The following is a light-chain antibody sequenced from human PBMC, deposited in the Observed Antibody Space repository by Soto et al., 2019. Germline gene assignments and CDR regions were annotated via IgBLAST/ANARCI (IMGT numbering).Light chain of an antibody. CDR3: QQYHSYPYT. Sequence: DTQMTQSPSSLPASVADRVTITCRASQSISNHLNWYQQKPGKVPKLLMYDASSLESGVPSRFSGSSSGTEFTLTISSVQPGDFATYYCQQYHSYPYTFGQGTKLEIK. CDR1: QSISNH. J-gene: IGKJ2*01. CDR2: DAS. V-gene: IGKV1-5*01.